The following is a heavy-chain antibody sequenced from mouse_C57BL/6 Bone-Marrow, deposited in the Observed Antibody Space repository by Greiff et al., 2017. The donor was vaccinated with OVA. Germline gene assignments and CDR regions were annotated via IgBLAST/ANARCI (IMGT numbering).Heavy chain of an antibody. CDR3: TKLAY. J-gene: IGHJ3*01. CDR2: IRLKSDNYAT. Sequence: DVMLVGSGGGLVQPGGSMKLSCVASGFTFSNYWMNWVRQSPEKGLEWVAQIRLKSDNYATHYAESVKGRFTISRDDSKSSVYLQMNNLRAEDTGIYYCTKLAYWGQGTLVTVSA. V-gene: IGHV6-3*01. CDR1: GFTFSNYW.